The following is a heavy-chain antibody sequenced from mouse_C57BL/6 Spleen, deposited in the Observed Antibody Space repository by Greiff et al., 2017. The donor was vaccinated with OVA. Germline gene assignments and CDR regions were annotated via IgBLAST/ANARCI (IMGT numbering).Heavy chain of an antibody. CDR3: ATYYGSSYDAMDY. CDR2: LWRGGST. J-gene: IGHJ4*01. V-gene: IGHV2-5*01. CDR1: GFSLTSYG. Sequence: VQLQQSGPGLVQPSQSLSITCTVSGFSLTSYGVHWVRQSPGKGLEWLGVLWRGGSTDYNAAFMSRLSITKDNSKSQVFFKMNSLQADDTAIYYCATYYGSSYDAMDYWGQGTSVTVSS. D-gene: IGHD1-1*01.